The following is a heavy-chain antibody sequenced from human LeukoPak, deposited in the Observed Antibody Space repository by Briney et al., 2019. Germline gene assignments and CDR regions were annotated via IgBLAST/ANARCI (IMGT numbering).Heavy chain of an antibody. CDR3: ARVIPEATLRGDYFDY. Sequence: PGGSLRLSCAASGFTFSNYAMNWVRQAPGKGLEWVSLIRGDGGSSHYADSVKGRFTISRDNSKNTVYLQMNSLRAEDTAIYYCARVIPEATLRGDYFDYWGQGALVTVSS. CDR2: IRGDGGSS. CDR1: GFTFSNYA. D-gene: IGHD5-12*01. J-gene: IGHJ4*02. V-gene: IGHV3-23*01.